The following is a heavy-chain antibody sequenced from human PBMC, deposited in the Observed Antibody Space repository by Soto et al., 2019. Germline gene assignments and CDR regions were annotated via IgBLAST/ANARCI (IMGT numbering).Heavy chain of an antibody. D-gene: IGHD1-26*01. Sequence: GSLRHSCAASGFTFSNYAMSWVRRAPGKGLEWVSAISGSGGSTYYADSVKGRFTISRDNSKNTLYLQMNSLRAEDTAVYYCAKEAGSRGAAKFITRNWYIDLLGRGNQVTVSS. CDR2: ISGSGGST. CDR3: AKEAGSRGAAKFITRNWYIDL. V-gene: IGHV3-23*01. CDR1: GFTFSNYA. J-gene: IGHJ2*01.